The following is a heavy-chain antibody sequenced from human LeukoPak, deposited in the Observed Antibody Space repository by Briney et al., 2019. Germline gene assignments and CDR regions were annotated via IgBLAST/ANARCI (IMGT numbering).Heavy chain of an antibody. Sequence: SETLSLTCSVSGGSISGYYWSWIRQPPGQGLDWIGFIYYNGSTNYNPSLNSRITISVDTSKNQFSLKLNSVTAADTAIFYCARIRRYDYDGFRPGWVYWYFDVWGRGTLVTVSS. D-gene: IGHD4-23*01. CDR2: IYYNGST. V-gene: IGHV4-59*01. J-gene: IGHJ2*01. CDR3: ARIRRYDYDGFRPGWVYWYFDV. CDR1: GGSISGYY.